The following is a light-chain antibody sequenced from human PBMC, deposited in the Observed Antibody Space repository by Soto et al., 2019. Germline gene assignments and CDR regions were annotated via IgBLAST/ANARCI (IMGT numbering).Light chain of an antibody. J-gene: IGLJ2*01. CDR2: RNS. CDR1: NSNIGSNY. CDR3: ATWDDRRSGVV. V-gene: IGLV1-47*01. Sequence: QSVLTQSPSASGTPGQRVTISCSGINSNIGSNYVHWYQQFPGTAPKVLIYRNSQRPSGGPDRFSGSTSGISASLAISGLLYEDEADDFCATWDDRRSGVVFGGGTKLTVL.